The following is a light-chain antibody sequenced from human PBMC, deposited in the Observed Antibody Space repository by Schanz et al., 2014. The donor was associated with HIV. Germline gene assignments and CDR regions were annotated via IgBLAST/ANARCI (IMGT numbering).Light chain of an antibody. CDR2: DVS. CDR1: SSDVGNYNY. Sequence: QSALTQPASVSGSPGQSITISCTGTSSDVGNYNYVSWYQQLPGKVPKLMIYDVSNRASGVSNRFSGSKSGNTASLTISGLQAEDEADYYCSSSSTTTCVFGGGTKLTVL. V-gene: IGLV2-14*03. J-gene: IGLJ3*02. CDR3: SSSSTTTCV.